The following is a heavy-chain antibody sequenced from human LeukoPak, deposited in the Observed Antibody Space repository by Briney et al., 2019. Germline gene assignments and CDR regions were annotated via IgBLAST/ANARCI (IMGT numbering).Heavy chain of an antibody. CDR2: INPNSGGT. CDR3: ARSSAVAAPYYFDY. CDR1: GYTFTGYY. J-gene: IGHJ4*02. Sequence: ASVKVSCKASGYTFTGYYMHWVRQAPGQGLEWMGRINPNSGGTNYAQKFQGRVTMTRDTSISTAYMELSRLRSDDTAVYYCARSSAVAAPYYFDYWGQGTLVTVSS. D-gene: IGHD6-19*01. V-gene: IGHV1-2*06.